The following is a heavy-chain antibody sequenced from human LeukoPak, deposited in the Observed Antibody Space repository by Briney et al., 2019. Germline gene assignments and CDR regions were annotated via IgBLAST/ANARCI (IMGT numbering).Heavy chain of an antibody. V-gene: IGHV3-33*01. D-gene: IGHD6-19*01. J-gene: IGHJ6*02. CDR1: GFTFSSYG. Sequence: GGSLRLSCAASGFTFSSYGMHWVRQAPGKGLEWVAVIWYDGSNKYYADSVKGRFTISRDDSKNTLYLQMNSLRAEDTAVYYCARDIAVATWHHPYGMDVWGQGTTVTVSS. CDR3: ARDIAVATWHHPYGMDV. CDR2: IWYDGSNK.